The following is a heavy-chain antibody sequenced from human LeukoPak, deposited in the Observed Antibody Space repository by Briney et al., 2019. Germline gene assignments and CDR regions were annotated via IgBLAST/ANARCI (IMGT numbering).Heavy chain of an antibody. J-gene: IGHJ3*02. CDR3: ASEGNYYGSGSLDAFDI. Sequence: PSETMSLTCAVYGGSFSGYYWSWIRQPPGKGLEWIGEITHSGSTNYNPSLKSRVTISVDTSKNQFSLKLSSVTAADTAVYYCASEGNYYGSGSLDAFDIWGQGTMVNVSS. CDR1: GGSFSGYY. CDR2: ITHSGST. D-gene: IGHD3-10*01. V-gene: IGHV4-34*01.